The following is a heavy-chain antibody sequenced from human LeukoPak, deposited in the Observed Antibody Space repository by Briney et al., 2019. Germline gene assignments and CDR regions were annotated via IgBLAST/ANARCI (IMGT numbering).Heavy chain of an antibody. CDR3: AKGKNTGSYLSYVDY. V-gene: IGHV3-43*01. CDR2: ITWDGGST. CDR1: GFTFSSYA. Sequence: EPGGSLRLSCATSGFTFSSYAMSWVRQAPGKGLEWVSLITWDGGSTYYGDSMKGRFTISRDNSKNSLYLQMNSLRTEDTALYYCAKGKNTGSYLSYVDYWGQGTLVTVSS. J-gene: IGHJ4*02. D-gene: IGHD3-10*01.